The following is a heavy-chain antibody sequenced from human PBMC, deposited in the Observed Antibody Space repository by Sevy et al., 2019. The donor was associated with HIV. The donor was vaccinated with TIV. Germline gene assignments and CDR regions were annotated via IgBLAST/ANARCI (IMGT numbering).Heavy chain of an antibody. D-gene: IGHD1-26*01. V-gene: IGHV4-59*08. Sequence: SETLSLTCTVSGGSITSLYWNWIRQPPGKGLEWIANIYYNGNINYNPSLKGLVTLSLDTSKNKFSLRLSSVTAADTAMYYCAGENAWGRGYSWGQGTLVTVSS. CDR2: IYYNGNI. J-gene: IGHJ4*02. CDR3: AGENAWGRGYS. CDR1: GGSITSLY.